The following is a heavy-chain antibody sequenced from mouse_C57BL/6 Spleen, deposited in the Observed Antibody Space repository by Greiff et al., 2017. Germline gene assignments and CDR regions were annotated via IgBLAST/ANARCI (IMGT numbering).Heavy chain of an antibody. CDR3: GRSRELVYAMDY. Sequence: VQLKESGPELVKPGASVKIPCKASGYTFTDYNMDWVKQSHGKSLEWIGVINPNNGGTIYNQKFKGKATLTVDKSSSTAYMELHSLTSEDTAVYYCGRSRELVYAMDYWGQGTSVTVSS. V-gene: IGHV1-18*01. D-gene: IGHD4-1*01. J-gene: IGHJ4*01. CDR2: INPNNGGT. CDR1: GYTFTDYN.